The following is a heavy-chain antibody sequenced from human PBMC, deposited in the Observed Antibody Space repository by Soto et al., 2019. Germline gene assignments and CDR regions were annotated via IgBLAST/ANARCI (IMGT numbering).Heavy chain of an antibody. CDR2: INASNGKT. Sequence: AASVKVSCKASGGTFTSYTISWVRQAPEQRLEWMGRINASNGKTKYAQKFQGRVTITRDTSASTAYMELSSLRSEDTAVYFCTITMARGVISPYYYGVDVWGQGTTVTVSS. CDR3: TITMARGVISPYYYGVDV. J-gene: IGHJ6*02. CDR1: GGTFTSYT. V-gene: IGHV1-3*01. D-gene: IGHD3-10*01.